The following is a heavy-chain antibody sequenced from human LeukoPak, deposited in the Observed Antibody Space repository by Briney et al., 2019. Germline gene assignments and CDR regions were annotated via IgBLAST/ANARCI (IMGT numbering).Heavy chain of an antibody. J-gene: IGHJ3*02. V-gene: IGHV4-59*01. Sequence: SGTLSLTCTVSGGSISSYYWSWIRQPPGKGLEWIGYIYYSGSTNYNPSLKSRVTISVDTSKNQFSLKLSSVTAADTAVYYCARGVEPDAFDIWGQGTMVTVSS. CDR1: GGSISSYY. CDR2: IYYSGST. D-gene: IGHD1-14*01. CDR3: ARGVEPDAFDI.